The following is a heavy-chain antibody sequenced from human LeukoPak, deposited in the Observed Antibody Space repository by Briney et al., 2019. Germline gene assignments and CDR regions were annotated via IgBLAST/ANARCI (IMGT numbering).Heavy chain of an antibody. CDR3: AKSPYDGIVVVVAATYFDY. V-gene: IGHV3-23*01. J-gene: IGHJ4*02. CDR1: GFTFSNYA. CDR2: ISGSGGST. Sequence: GGSLRLSCAASGFTFSNYAMSWVRQAPGKGLEWVSAISGSGGSTYYADSVKGRFTISRDNSKNTLYLQMNSLRAEDTAVYYCAKSPYDGIVVVVAATYFDYWGQGTLVTVSS. D-gene: IGHD2-15*01.